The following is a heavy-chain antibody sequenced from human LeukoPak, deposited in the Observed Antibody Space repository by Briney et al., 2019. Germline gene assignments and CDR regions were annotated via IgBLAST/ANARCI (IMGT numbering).Heavy chain of an antibody. Sequence: GSVKVSCKASGYTFTGYYMHWVRQAPGQGLEWMGWINPNSGGTNYAQKFQGWVTMTRDTSISTAYMELSRLRSDDTAVYYCARARGYSYGITPNYFDYWGQGTLVTVSS. CDR2: INPNSGGT. CDR3: ARARGYSYGITPNYFDY. J-gene: IGHJ4*02. D-gene: IGHD5-18*01. CDR1: GYTFTGYY. V-gene: IGHV1-2*04.